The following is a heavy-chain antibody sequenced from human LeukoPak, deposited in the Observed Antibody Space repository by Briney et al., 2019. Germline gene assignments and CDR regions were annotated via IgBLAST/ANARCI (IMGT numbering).Heavy chain of an antibody. V-gene: IGHV1-58*01. CDR3: AAETTPSAFDI. J-gene: IGHJ3*02. Sequence: GTSVKVSCTASGFTFTSSAVQWVRQARGQRLEWIGWIVVGSGNTNYAQKFQERVTITRDMSTSTAYMELSSLRSEDTAVYYCAAETTPSAFDIWGQGTMVTVSS. D-gene: IGHD4-17*01. CDR2: IVVGSGNT. CDR1: GFTFTSSA.